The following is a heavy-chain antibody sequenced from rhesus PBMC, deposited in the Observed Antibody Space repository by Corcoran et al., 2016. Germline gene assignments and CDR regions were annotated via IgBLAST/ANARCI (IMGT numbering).Heavy chain of an antibody. CDR3: ASGLNYGAPNFGLDS. D-gene: IGHD1-26*01. Sequence: QVQLKESGPGLVKPSETLSLTCTVSGDSLISGYAWSWIRQPPGKGLEWIGYIGGYYNPSLKSRVAISKDTSKNQFSLNLTSVTAADTAVYYCASGLNYGAPNFGLDSWGQGVVVTVSS. V-gene: IGHV4-127*01. CDR1: GDSLISGYA. CDR2: IGG. J-gene: IGHJ6*01.